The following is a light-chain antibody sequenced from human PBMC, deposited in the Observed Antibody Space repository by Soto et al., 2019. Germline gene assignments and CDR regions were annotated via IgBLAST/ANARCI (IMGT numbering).Light chain of an antibody. CDR1: QSVSSY. V-gene: IGKV3-11*01. J-gene: IGKJ2*01. Sequence: EIVLTQSPATLSLSPGERATLSCRASQSVSSYLAWYQQKPGQAPRLLIYDASNRATGIPARFSGSGSGTDFTITISSLEPEDFAVYYWQQRSNWPPAFGQGTKLEIK. CDR2: DAS. CDR3: QQRSNWPPA.